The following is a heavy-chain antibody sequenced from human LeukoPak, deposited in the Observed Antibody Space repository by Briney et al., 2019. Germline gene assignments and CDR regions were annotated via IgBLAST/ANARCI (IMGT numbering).Heavy chain of an antibody. V-gene: IGHV1-3*04. D-gene: IGHD3-22*01. J-gene: IGHJ1*01. CDR1: GYTFANYG. Sequence: GASVKVSCKTSGYTFANYGMHWVRQAPRQSLEWMGWINTGNGNTKPSQKFQDRVALTRDTSASTAYMELNSLSSEDTAVYYCARVPLSDASGHYYPHWGQGTLVTVSS. CDR3: ARVPLSDASGHYYPH. CDR2: INTGNGNT.